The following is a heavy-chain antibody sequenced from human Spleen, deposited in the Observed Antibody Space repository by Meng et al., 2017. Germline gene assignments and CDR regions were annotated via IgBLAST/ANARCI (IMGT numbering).Heavy chain of an antibody. Sequence: QAQLQQWGAGLLKPSETLSLTFLGYVGSFSDYYWSWIRQPPGKGLEWIGEINHSGSTNYNPSLESRATISVDTSQNNLSLKLSSVTAADSAVYYCARGPTTMAHDFDYWGQGTLVTVSS. D-gene: IGHD4-11*01. CDR1: VGSFSDYY. CDR2: INHSGST. J-gene: IGHJ4*02. CDR3: ARGPTTMAHDFDY. V-gene: IGHV4-34*01.